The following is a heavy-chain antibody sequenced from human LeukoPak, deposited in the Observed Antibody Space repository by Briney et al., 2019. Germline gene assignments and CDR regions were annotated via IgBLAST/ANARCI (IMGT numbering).Heavy chain of an antibody. CDR3: TRAYQQHLINWFDP. CDR1: GFTFSNSW. Sequence: HPGGSLRLSCVASGFTFSNSWMHWVRQAPGKGLVWVARINSDGSSTTYADSVKGRFTISRDNAKNTLYLQMNSLRVDDTAEYYCTRAYQQHLINWFDPWGQGTLVTVSS. V-gene: IGHV3-74*03. J-gene: IGHJ5*02. D-gene: IGHD6-13*01. CDR2: INSDGSST.